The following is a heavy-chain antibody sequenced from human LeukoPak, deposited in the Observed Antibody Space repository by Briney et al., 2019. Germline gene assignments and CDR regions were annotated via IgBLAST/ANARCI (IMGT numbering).Heavy chain of an antibody. Sequence: PSETLSLTCTVPGGSISSYYWSWIRQPPGKGLEWIGYIYYSGSTNYNPSLKSRVTISVDTSKNQFSLKLSSVTAADTAVYYCARFSGSSGRYYFDYWGQGTLVTVSS. V-gene: IGHV4-59*08. D-gene: IGHD6-25*01. CDR3: ARFSGSSGRYYFDY. J-gene: IGHJ4*02. CDR1: GGSISSYY. CDR2: IYYSGST.